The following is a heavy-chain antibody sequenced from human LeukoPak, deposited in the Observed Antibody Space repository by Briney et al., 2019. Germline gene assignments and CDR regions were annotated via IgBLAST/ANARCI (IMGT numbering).Heavy chain of an antibody. J-gene: IGHJ5*02. Sequence: SSETLSLTCTVSGGSISSGSYYWSWIRQPAGKGLEWIGYIYYSGSTNYNPSLKSRVTISVDTSKNQFSLKLSSVTAADTAVYYCAREDAEGDSLGDSWFDPWGQGTLVTVSS. V-gene: IGHV4-61*10. CDR2: IYYSGST. CDR3: AREDAEGDSLGDSWFDP. D-gene: IGHD2-21*02. CDR1: GGSISSGSYY.